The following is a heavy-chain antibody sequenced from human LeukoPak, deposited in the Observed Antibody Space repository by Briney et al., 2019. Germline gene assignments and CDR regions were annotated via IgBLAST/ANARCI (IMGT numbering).Heavy chain of an antibody. V-gene: IGHV3-23*01. CDR2: ISGDGTET. J-gene: IGHJ4*02. CDR3: AKGGHYSFFDY. Sequence: PGGSLRLSCTASGLIFRNYAMTWVRQAPRKGLEWVSTISGDGTETFYADSVKGRFTISRDNSKNTHYLQMSSLRAEGTGIYYCAKGGHYSFFDYWGQGTLVTVSS. D-gene: IGHD4-11*01. CDR1: GLIFRNYA.